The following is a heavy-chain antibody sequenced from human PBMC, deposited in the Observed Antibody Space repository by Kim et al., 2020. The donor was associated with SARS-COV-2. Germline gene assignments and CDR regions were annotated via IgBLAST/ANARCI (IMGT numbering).Heavy chain of an antibody. V-gene: IGHV4-59*01. D-gene: IGHD4-17*01. CDR3: ARYPTTVTTGNAFDI. Sequence: PSLKSRVTISVDTSKNQFSLKLSSVTAADTAVYYCARYPTTVTTGNAFDIWGQGTMVTVSS. J-gene: IGHJ3*02.